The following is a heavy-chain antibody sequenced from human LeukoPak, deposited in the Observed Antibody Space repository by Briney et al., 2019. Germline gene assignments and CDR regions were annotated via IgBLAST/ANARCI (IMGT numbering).Heavy chain of an antibody. J-gene: IGHJ4*02. V-gene: IGHV1-2*02. Sequence: ASVKVSCKASGYTFTGYYMHWVRQAPGQGLEWMGWINPNSGGTNYAQKFQGRVTMTRDTSISTAYMDLSRLRSDDTAVYYCATPTAMVTSFDYWGQGTLVTVSS. CDR3: ATPTAMVTSFDY. D-gene: IGHD5-18*01. CDR2: INPNSGGT. CDR1: GYTFTGYY.